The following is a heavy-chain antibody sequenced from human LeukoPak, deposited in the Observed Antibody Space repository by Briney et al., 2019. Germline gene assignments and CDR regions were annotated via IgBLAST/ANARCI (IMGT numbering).Heavy chain of an antibody. CDR1: GGTFSSYA. V-gene: IGHV1-69*13. Sequence: ASVKVSCKASGGTFSSYAISWVRQAPGQGLEWMGGIIPIFGTANYAQTFQGRVTITADESTSTAYMEMSSLRSEDTAVYYCARWLRLVRGWYNWFDPWGQGTLVTVSS. CDR3: ARWLRLVRGWYNWFDP. J-gene: IGHJ5*02. D-gene: IGHD5-12*01. CDR2: IIPIFGTA.